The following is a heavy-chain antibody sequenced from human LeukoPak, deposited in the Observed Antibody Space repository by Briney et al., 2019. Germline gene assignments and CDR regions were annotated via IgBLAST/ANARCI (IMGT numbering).Heavy chain of an antibody. V-gene: IGHV3-30*02. CDR1: GLTFSSYG. CDR3: VKAHCSISSCPVRGMDV. D-gene: IGHD2-2*01. CDR2: IQYDGSNK. J-gene: IGHJ6*02. Sequence: GGSLRPSCAASGLTFSSYGMHWVRQAPGKGLEWVAFIQYDGSNKYYGDSVKGRFTISRDNSKNTLYLEMNSLGAEDTAVYYCVKAHCSISSCPVRGMDVWGQGTTVTVSS.